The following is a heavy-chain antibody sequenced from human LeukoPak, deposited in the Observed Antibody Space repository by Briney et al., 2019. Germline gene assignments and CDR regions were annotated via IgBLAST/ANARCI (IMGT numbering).Heavy chain of an antibody. J-gene: IGHJ4*02. CDR2: IWYDGSNK. D-gene: IGHD5-24*01. Sequence: PGGSLRLSCAASGFTFSSYGMHWVRQAPGKGLEWVAAIWYDGSNKYYADSVKGRFTISRDNSKNTLYLQMNSLRAEDTAVYYCAKDRGWLQSMDYWGQGTLVTVSS. CDR1: GFTFSSYG. V-gene: IGHV3-33*06. CDR3: AKDRGWLQSMDY.